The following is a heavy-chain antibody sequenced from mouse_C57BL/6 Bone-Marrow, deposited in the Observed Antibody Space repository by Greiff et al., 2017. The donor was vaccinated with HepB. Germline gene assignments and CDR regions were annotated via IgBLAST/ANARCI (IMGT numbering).Heavy chain of an antibody. Sequence: VQLQQSGAELARPGASVKLSCKASGYTFTSYGISWVKQRTGQGLEWIGEIYPRSGNTYYNEKFKGKATLTADKSSSTAYMELRSLTSEYSAVYGGDRDLHYAMDYWGQGTSVTVSS. D-gene: IGHD2-1*01. J-gene: IGHJ4*01. CDR3: DRDLHYAMDY. CDR2: IYPRSGNT. V-gene: IGHV1-81*01. CDR1: GYTFTSYG.